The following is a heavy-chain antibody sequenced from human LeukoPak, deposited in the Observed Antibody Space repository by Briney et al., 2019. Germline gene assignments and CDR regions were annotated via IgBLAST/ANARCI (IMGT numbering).Heavy chain of an antibody. CDR2: ISSSGSTI. J-gene: IGHJ6*03. D-gene: IGHD3-22*01. V-gene: IGHV3-11*01. Sequence: GGSLRLSCAASGLTFSDYYMSWIRQAPGKGLEWVSYISSSGSTIYYADSVKGRFTISRDNAKNSLYLQMNSLRAEDTAVYYCARCPESYYYDSSGYYYHYYYYMDVWGKGTTVTISS. CDR3: ARCPESYYYDSSGYYYHYYYYMDV. CDR1: GLTFSDYY.